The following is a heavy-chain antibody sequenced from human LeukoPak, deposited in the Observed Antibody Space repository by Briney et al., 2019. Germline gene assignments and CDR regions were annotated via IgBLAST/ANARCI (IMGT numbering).Heavy chain of an antibody. CDR3: ARGGIAVAPSYV. CDR1: GFTFSSYS. J-gene: IGHJ6*04. CDR2: ISSSSSYI. Sequence: PGGSLRLSCAASGFTFSSYSMNWVRQAPGKGLEWVSSISSSSSYIYYADSVKGRFTISRDNAKNSLYLQMNSLRAEDTAVYYCARGGIAVAPSYVWGKGTTVTVSS. V-gene: IGHV3-21*01. D-gene: IGHD6-19*01.